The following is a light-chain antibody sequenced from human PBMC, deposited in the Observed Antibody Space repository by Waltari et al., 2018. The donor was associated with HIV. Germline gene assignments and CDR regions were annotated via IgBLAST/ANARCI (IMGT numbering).Light chain of an antibody. V-gene: IGLV2-14*03. CDR3: SSYTSSDTVV. CDR1: TSDVGGYNS. CDR2: DVS. J-gene: IGLJ2*01. Sequence: QSALTQPASVSGSPGQSITISCTGTTSDVGGYNSVSWYQQHPAKAPKILILDVSKRRSGVSNRFSGSKSGNTASLTISGLQAEDEAYYYCSSYTSSDTVVFGGGTKVTVL.